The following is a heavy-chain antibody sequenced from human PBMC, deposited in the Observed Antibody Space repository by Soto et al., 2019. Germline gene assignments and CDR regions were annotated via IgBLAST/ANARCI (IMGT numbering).Heavy chain of an antibody. D-gene: IGHD2-21*01. V-gene: IGHV4-34*01. CDR1: APSVRGLS. J-gene: IGHJ3*02. CDR3: ARYRGDPTLAFDI. Sequence: PPESLSPTCLLYAPSVRGLSSGWIRQPPGKGLEWIGEINDSGSTKYNPSLKSRVTISVDTSKNQFSLSLSSVTAADTAIYYCARYRGDPTLAFDIWGQGTMVT. CDR2: INDSGST.